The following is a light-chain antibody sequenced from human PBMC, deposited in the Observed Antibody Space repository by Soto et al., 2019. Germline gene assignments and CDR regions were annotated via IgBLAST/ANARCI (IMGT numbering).Light chain of an antibody. CDR3: QQYNSYSL. J-gene: IGKJ3*01. CDR1: QSISTW. V-gene: IGKV1-5*03. CDR2: KAS. Sequence: DRQMTQSPSTLSASVGDTVIITCRASQSISTWLAWYQQKPGKAPKLLIYKASSLESGVPSRFSGSGSGTEFTLTISSLQPDDFATYYCQQYNSYSLFGPGTKVDIK.